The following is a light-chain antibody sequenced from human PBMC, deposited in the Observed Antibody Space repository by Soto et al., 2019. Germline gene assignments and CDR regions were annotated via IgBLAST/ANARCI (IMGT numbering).Light chain of an antibody. J-gene: IGKJ2*01. CDR2: DVS. Sequence: DIQMTQSPSTLSASIGDRVTLTCRASQSLTGRLAWYQQKPGRPPKLLIYDVSILESGVPSRFSGSESGTDITLTISSLRPDGGATFDCQQYKVDPYTFGQRTRLDI. CDR3: QQYKVDPYT. CDR1: QSLTGR. V-gene: IGKV1-5*01.